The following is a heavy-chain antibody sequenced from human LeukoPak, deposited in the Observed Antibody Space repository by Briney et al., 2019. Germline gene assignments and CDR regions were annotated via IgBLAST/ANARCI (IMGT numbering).Heavy chain of an antibody. J-gene: IGHJ4*02. D-gene: IGHD2-2*01. CDR2: MNPNSGNT. Sequence: GASVKVSCKASGYTFTSYDINWVRQATGQGLEWMGWMNPNSGNTGYAQKFQGRVTITRNTSISTAYMELSSLRSEDTAVYYCARYSVPAARYSHKEYYFDYWGQGTLVTVSS. CDR1: GYTFTSYD. CDR3: ARYSVPAARYSHKEYYFDY. V-gene: IGHV1-8*03.